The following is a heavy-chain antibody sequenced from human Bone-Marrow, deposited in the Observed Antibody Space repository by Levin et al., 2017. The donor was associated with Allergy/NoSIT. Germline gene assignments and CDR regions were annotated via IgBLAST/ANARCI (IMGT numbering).Heavy chain of an antibody. CDR1: GDSVSSSSYH. Sequence: SETLSLTCTVSGDSVSSSSYHWGWIRQPPGKGLEWIGSIHHSGSTYYNPSLKSRVTISVDTSRNQFSLRLSSATAADTAVYYCARDFIGVPGNFDVWGQGTLVTVSS. V-gene: IGHV4-39*02. J-gene: IGHJ4*02. CDR3: ARDFIGVPGNFDV. CDR2: IHHSGST. D-gene: IGHD6-19*01.